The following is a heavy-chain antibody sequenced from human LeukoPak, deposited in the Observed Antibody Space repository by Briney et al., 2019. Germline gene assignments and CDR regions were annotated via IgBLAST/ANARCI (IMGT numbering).Heavy chain of an antibody. V-gene: IGHV5-51*01. CDR1: GYRCTSYW. J-gene: IGHJ4*02. CDR3: ARPSSSTWYSSPLGY. CDR2: IYPCDSDT. Sequence: GESLKISCKGSGYRCTSYWIGWVRQMPGKGLEWMGIIYPCDSDTKYSPSFQGQVTISADKSISTAYLQWSSLKASDTAMYYCARPSSSTWYSSPLGYWGQGTLVTVSS. D-gene: IGHD6-13*01.